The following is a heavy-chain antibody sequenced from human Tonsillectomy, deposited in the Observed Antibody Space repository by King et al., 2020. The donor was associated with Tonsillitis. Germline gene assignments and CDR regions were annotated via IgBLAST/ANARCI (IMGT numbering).Heavy chain of an antibody. Sequence: QLQESGPGLLKPSETLSLTCSVSGDSISSSAHYWGWIRQPPGRGLEWIGNIYSTGNTYYNPSLKSRVAISVDTSRNQFSLNLRSVTAADTAVYTCARVRHPHWPLAKWGRGTRVTVSS. J-gene: IGHJ3*01. CDR3: ARVRHPHWPLAK. D-gene: IGHD5-12*01. CDR2: IYSTGNT. V-gene: IGHV4-39*01. CDR1: GDSISSSAHY.